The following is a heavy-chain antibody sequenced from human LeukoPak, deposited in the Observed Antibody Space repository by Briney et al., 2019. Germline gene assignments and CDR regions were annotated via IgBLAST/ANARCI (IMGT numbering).Heavy chain of an antibody. D-gene: IGHD3-10*01. Sequence: SGGSLRLSCAASGFIFSDYNMNWVRQAPGRGLEWVSSISSTSSYIHYTDSVKGRFTISRDNAKNSLYLQMNSLRAEDTAVYYCVRVYGSGTYYLDYWGQGTLVTVSS. J-gene: IGHJ4*02. V-gene: IGHV3-21*01. CDR2: ISSTSSYI. CDR3: VRVYGSGTYYLDY. CDR1: GFIFSDYN.